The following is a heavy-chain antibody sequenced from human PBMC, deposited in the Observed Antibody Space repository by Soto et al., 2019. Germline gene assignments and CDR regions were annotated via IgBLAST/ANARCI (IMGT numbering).Heavy chain of an antibody. V-gene: IGHV3-49*04. CDR3: TRASSLDFDF. D-gene: IGHD3-16*01. J-gene: IGHJ4*02. CDR2: IRRNAYGGTT. Sequence: PGGALRLSCPTSGVTFGDYALSWVRQAPGKGLEWVGFIRRNAYGGTTDYAASVKGRFTISRDDSKSIAYLQMNSLRTEDTALYYCTRASSLDFDFWGQGTLVTVSS. CDR1: GVTFGDYA.